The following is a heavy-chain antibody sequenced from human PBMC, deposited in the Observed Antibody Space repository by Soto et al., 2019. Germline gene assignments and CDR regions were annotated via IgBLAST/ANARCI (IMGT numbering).Heavy chain of an antibody. J-gene: IGHJ6*02. CDR2: IYYSGST. D-gene: IGHD6-13*01. V-gene: IGHV4-30-4*01. Sequence: QVQLQESGPGLVKPSQTLSLTCTVSGGSISSGDYYWSWIRQPPGKGLEWIGYIYYSGSTYYNPSLKSRVTISVDTSKNQFSLKLSSVTAADTAVYYCASEPSIAAAGTDYYYYGMDVWGQGTTVTVSS. CDR3: ASEPSIAAAGTDYYYYGMDV. CDR1: GGSISSGDYY.